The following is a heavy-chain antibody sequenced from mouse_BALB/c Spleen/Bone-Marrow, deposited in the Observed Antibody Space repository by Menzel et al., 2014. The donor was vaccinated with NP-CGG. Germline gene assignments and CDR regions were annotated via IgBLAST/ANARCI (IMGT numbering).Heavy chain of an antibody. J-gene: IGHJ4*01. CDR1: GFTFTDYY. Sequence: EVQGVESGGGLVQPGGSLRLSCATSGFTFTDYYMSWVRQPPGKALEWLGFIRNKANGYTTVYGASVKGRFTISRDNSQSILYLQMNTLRAEDSATYYCARGDYYAMDYWGQGTSVTVSS. CDR2: IRNKANGYTT. V-gene: IGHV7-3*02. CDR3: ARGDYYAMDY.